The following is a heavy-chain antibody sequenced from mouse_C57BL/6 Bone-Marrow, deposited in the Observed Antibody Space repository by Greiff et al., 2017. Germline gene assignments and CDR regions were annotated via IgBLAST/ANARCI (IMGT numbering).Heavy chain of an antibody. CDR3: ARGRLGRGWFAY. CDR1: GYTFTSYT. J-gene: IGHJ3*01. CDR2: INPSSGYT. V-gene: IGHV1-4*01. D-gene: IGHD4-1*01. Sequence: LQESGAELARPGASVKMSCKASGYTFTSYTMHWVKQRPGQGLEWIGYINPSSGYTKYNQKFKDKATLTADKSSSTAYMQLSSLTSEDSAVYYCARGRLGRGWFAYWGQGTLVTVSA.